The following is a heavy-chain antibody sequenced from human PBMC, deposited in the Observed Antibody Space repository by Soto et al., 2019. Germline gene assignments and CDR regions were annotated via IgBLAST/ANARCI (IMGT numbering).Heavy chain of an antibody. V-gene: IGHV3-9*01. Sequence: GGSLRLSCAASGFTFDYYGMHWVRQGPGKGLEWVSGITWNSATIGYAASVKGRFTISRDNAKNSLYLQMSSLTTEDTAVYYCAKDRWARDSIDVWGQGTTVTVSS. J-gene: IGHJ6*02. CDR3: AKDRWARDSIDV. CDR1: GFTFDYYG. CDR2: ITWNSATI.